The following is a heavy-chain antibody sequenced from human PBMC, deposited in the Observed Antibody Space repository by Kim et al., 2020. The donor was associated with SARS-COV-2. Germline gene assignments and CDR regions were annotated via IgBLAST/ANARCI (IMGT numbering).Heavy chain of an antibody. J-gene: IGHJ4*02. D-gene: IGHD6-19*01. V-gene: IGHV4-59*01. CDR1: GGPISSYY. CDR3: ARAPRGWEWLAFEY. CDR2: VFYTGST. Sequence: SETLSLTCTVSGGPISSYYWNWIRQSPGKGLEWIGYVFYTGSTSYNPSLKSRVTIDIDTSENHFSLELKSVTAADSAVYYCARAPRGWEWLAFEYWGQG.